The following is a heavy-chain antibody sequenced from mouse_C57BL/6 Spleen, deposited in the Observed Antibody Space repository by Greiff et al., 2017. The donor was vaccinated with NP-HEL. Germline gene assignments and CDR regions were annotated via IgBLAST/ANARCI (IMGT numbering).Heavy chain of an antibody. Sequence: QVQLQQPGAELVKPGASVKLSCKASGYTFTSYWMQWVKQRPGQGLEWIGEIDPSDSYTNYNQKFKGKATLTVDTSSSTAYMQLSSLTSEDSAVYYCARLAITTVVGPFDYWGQGTTLTVSS. CDR2: IDPSDSYT. V-gene: IGHV1-50*01. J-gene: IGHJ2*01. D-gene: IGHD1-1*01. CDR3: ARLAITTVVGPFDY. CDR1: GYTFTSYW.